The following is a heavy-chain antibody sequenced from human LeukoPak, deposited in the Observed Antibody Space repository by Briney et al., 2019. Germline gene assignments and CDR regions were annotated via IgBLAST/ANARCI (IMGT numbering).Heavy chain of an antibody. D-gene: IGHD4-17*01. V-gene: IGHV3-23*01. Sequence: GGSLRLSCVASGFNLDNYAMSWVRQAPGKGLEWVSAISGSGGSSYYADSVKGRFTIPRDNSKNTLYLQMNSLRAEDTAVYYCAKDSGYGDYVILGYYFDYWGQGTLVTVSS. CDR2: ISGSGGSS. CDR1: GFNLDNYA. CDR3: AKDSGYGDYVILGYYFDY. J-gene: IGHJ4*02.